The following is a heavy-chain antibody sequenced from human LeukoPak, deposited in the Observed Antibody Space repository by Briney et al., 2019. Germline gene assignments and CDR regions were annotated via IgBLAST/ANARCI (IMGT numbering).Heavy chain of an antibody. Sequence: ASVRVSCKASGGPFSSYPISWVRQAPGQGLEWMGRIVPILDVANYAQKFKDRVTLTADKSTTTAYMELSSLTSEDTAVYFCAREFREVNWKDGTHSDYWGQGTLVPVSS. CDR3: AREFREVNWKDGTHSDY. CDR2: IVPILDVA. CDR1: GGPFSSYP. J-gene: IGHJ4*02. D-gene: IGHD1-1*01. V-gene: IGHV1-69*04.